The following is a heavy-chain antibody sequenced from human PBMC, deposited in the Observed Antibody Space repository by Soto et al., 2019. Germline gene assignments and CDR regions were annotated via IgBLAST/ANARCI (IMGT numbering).Heavy chain of an antibody. Sequence: QVQLVQSGAEVKKPESSVRVSCKASGGTFNSYAITWVRQAPGQGLEWMGGTIPMFGTTNYAEKFQGRVTIIADESTTTADMELSSLRAEDTAVYSCTRCWIRHHSIGDYLGIDGMDVWGEGTTVIVSS. CDR2: TIPMFGTT. V-gene: IGHV1-69*12. D-gene: IGHD3-22*01. CDR3: TRCWIRHHSIGDYLGIDGMDV. CDR1: GGTFNSYA. J-gene: IGHJ6*02.